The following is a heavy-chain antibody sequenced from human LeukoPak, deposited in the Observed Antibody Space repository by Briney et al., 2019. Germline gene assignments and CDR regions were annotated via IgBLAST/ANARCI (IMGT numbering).Heavy chain of an antibody. Sequence: SETLSLTCTVSGGYISSSSYYWGWIRQPPGKGLEWIGTIHYSGSTYYNPSLKSRVTISVDTSKNQFSLKLSSVTAADTAVYYCTRPWQQVSYGMDVWGQGTTVTVSS. CDR2: IHYSGST. J-gene: IGHJ6*02. D-gene: IGHD6-13*01. V-gene: IGHV4-39*01. CDR3: TRPWQQVSYGMDV. CDR1: GGYISSSSYY.